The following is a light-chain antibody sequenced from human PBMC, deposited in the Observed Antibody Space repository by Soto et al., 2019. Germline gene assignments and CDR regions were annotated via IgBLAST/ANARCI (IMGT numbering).Light chain of an antibody. CDR2: SNN. V-gene: IGLV1-44*01. Sequence: QSVLTQPRSASGTPGQRVTISCSGSSSNIGSNTVNWYQQLPETAPKLLIYSNNQRPSGVPDRFSGSKSGTSASLAISGLQSEDEADYYCAAWDDSLNGVVFGGGTKLTVL. CDR1: SSNIGSNT. CDR3: AAWDDSLNGVV. J-gene: IGLJ2*01.